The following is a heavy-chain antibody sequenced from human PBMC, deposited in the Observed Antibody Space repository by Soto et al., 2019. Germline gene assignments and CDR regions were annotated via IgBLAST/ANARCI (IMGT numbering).Heavy chain of an antibody. D-gene: IGHD6-13*01. CDR1: GGSISSSNW. V-gene: IGHV4-4*02. Sequence: PSETLSLTCAVSGGSISSSNWWSWVRQPPGKGLAWIGEIYHSGSTHYNPALKSRVTISVDKSKNQFSLKLSSVTAADTAVYYCAGDRRSSWYLFDPWGQGTLVTVSS. CDR3: AGDRRSSWYLFDP. CDR2: IYHSGST. J-gene: IGHJ5*02.